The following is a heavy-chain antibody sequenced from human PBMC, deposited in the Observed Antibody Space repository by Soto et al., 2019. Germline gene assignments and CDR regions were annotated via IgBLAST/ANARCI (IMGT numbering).Heavy chain of an antibody. CDR2: IYHSGST. CDR1: GFSIETGYY. J-gene: IGHJ4*02. Sequence: SETLSLTCDVSGFSIETGYYWGWIRQPPGKGLEWIGAIYHSGSTYFNPSLKSRVTMSVDTSKNQFSLRLTSVAASDTAVYYCARGMNPQDFWGQGTLVTVSS. V-gene: IGHV4-38-2*01. CDR3: ARGMNPQDF.